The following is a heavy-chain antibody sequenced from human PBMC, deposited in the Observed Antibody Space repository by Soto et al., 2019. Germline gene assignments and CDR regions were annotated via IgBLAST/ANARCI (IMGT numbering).Heavy chain of an antibody. J-gene: IGHJ6*02. D-gene: IGHD1-26*01. CDR2: ISGSGGST. CDR3: AKDAPLGKLLAHYGMDV. V-gene: IGHV3-23*01. CDR1: GFTFSSYA. Sequence: GGSLRLSCAASGFTFSSYAMSWVRQAPGKGLEWVSAISGSGGSTFYADSVKGRFTISRDNSKNTLYLQMNSLRAEDTAIYYCAKDAPLGKLLAHYGMDVWGQGTTVTVSS.